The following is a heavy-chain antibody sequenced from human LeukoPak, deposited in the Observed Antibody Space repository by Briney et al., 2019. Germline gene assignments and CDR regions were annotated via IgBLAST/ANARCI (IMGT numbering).Heavy chain of an antibody. CDR1: GSRFSTYW. V-gene: IGHV5-51*01. CDR3: ARLVTSYFDY. CDR2: IYPGDSDT. J-gene: IGHJ4*02. Sequence: GESLQISCKGSGSRFSTYWIAWVRPMPGKGLEWMGIIYPGDSDTRYSPSFQGQVTISADKSISTAYLQWSSLKASDTAMYYCARLVTSYFDYWGQGALVTVSS. D-gene: IGHD4-11*01.